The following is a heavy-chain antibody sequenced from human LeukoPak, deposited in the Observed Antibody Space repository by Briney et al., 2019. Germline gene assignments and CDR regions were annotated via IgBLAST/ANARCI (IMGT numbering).Heavy chain of an antibody. CDR2: INHSGST. CDR1: GGSISGYY. D-gene: IGHD6-19*01. J-gene: IGHJ4*02. V-gene: IGHV4-34*01. CDR3: ARLGSSGWYY. Sequence: SETLSLTCTVSGGSISGYYWSWIRQPPGKGLEWIGEINHSGSTNYNPSLKSRVTISVDTSKNQFSLKLSSVTAADTAVYYCARLGSSGWYYWGQGTLVTVSS.